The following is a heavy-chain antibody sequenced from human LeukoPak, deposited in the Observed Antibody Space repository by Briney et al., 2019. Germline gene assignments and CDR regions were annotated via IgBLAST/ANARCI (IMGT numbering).Heavy chain of an antibody. CDR1: GITLSSYA. J-gene: IGHJ6*03. V-gene: IGHV3-23*01. CDR3: AKVLGRPYYYMDV. CDR2: ISGSGGST. D-gene: IGHD2-15*01. Sequence: GGSLRLSCAVSGITLSSYAMSWVRQAPGKGLEWVSAISGSGGSTYYADSVKGRFTISRDNSKNTLYLQMNSLRAEDTAVYYCAKVLGRPYYYMDVWGKGTTVTVSS.